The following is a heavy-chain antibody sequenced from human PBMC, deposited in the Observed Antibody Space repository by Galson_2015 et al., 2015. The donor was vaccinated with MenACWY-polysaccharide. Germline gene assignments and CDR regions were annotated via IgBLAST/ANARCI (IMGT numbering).Heavy chain of an antibody. D-gene: IGHD2-2*01. V-gene: IGHV3-33*01. J-gene: IGHJ3*02. CDR3: AREGSRIVFHSFDI. CDR1: GSRFSNSG. CDR2: IQYDGSNK. Sequence: LRLSCAAAGSRFSNSGMHWVRQAPGKGLEWVAVIQYDGSNKVYADSVKGRFTISRANSKNTVFLEMNTLGVEDTAVYYCAREGSRIVFHSFDIWGQGTMVTVSS.